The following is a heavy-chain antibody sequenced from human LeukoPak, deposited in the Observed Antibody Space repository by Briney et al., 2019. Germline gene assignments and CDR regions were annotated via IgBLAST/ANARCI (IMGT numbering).Heavy chain of an antibody. J-gene: IGHJ4*02. D-gene: IGHD3-22*01. Sequence: LRLSCAASGFTFSSYAMSWIRQPPGKGLEWIGYIYYSGSTYYNPSLKSRVTISVDTSKNQFSLKLSSVTAADTAVYYCARVRRPYYYDSSGYSYWGQGTLVTVSS. CDR1: GFTFSSYA. CDR2: IYYSGST. V-gene: IGHV4-30-4*08. CDR3: ARVRRPYYYDSSGYSY.